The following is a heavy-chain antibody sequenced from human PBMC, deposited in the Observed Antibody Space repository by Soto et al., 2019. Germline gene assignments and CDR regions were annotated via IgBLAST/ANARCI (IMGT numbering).Heavy chain of an antibody. V-gene: IGHV4-59*08. Sequence: SETLSLTCTVSGGSISSYYWSWIRQPPGKGLEWIGYIYYSGSTNYNPSLKSRVTISVDTSKNQFSLKLSSVTAADTAVYYCARYDFWRGYYLDYWGQGTLVTVSS. CDR1: GGSISSYY. CDR3: ARYDFWRGYYLDY. D-gene: IGHD3-3*01. J-gene: IGHJ4*02. CDR2: IYYSGST.